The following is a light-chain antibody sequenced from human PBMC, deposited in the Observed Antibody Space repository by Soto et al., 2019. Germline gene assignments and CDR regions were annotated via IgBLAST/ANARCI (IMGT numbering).Light chain of an antibody. CDR1: QSISSW. Sequence: DIQMTQSPSTLSASVGDRVTITCRASQSISSWVAWYQQKPGKAPKLLIYKASSLESGVPSRFSGSGSGTEFTLTISSLQTDDFATYYCQQYNSYSRTFVQGTKVEIK. CDR3: QQYNSYSRT. J-gene: IGKJ1*01. V-gene: IGKV1-5*03. CDR2: KAS.